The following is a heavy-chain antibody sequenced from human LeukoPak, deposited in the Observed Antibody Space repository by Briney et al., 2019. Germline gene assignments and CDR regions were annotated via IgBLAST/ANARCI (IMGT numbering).Heavy chain of an antibody. CDR1: GFTFSTYA. CDR3: AKGGGSSDY. J-gene: IGHJ4*02. D-gene: IGHD2-15*01. CDR2: ISSSGGST. V-gene: IGHV3-23*01. Sequence: GGSLRLSCAASGFTFSTYAMNWVRQAPGKGLEWVSAISSSGGSTYYADSVEGRFTMSRDNSKNTLYLQMNSLRAEDTAVYYCAKGGGSSDYWGQGTLVTVSS.